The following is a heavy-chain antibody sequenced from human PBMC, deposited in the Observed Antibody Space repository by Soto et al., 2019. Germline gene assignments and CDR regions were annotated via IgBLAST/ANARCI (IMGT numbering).Heavy chain of an antibody. V-gene: IGHV1-46*01. CDR3: AREEPGARLPYSGMDV. J-gene: IGHJ6*02. CDR1: GYTFTSYY. D-gene: IGHD2-2*01. CDR2: INPSGGST. Sequence: QVQLVQSGAEVKKPGASVKVSCKASGYTFTSYYMHWVRQAPGQGLEWMGIINPSGGSTSYAQKFQGRVTKTRDTSTGTVYMELSSLGSEDTAVYYCAREEPGARLPYSGMDVWGQATTVTVSS.